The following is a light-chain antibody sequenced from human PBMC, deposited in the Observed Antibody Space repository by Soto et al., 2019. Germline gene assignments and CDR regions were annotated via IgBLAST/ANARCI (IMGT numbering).Light chain of an antibody. CDR2: SSN. V-gene: IGLV1-44*01. CDR1: SSNIGSNS. J-gene: IGLJ3*02. CDR3: ATWDDSLNGQV. Sequence: QSVLTQTPSASGTPGQRVTISCSGSSSNIGSNSVNWYQQLPGTAPKLLIYSSNQRPAGVPDRFSGSKSGTSASLAISGLQSEDEADYYCATWDDSLNGQVFGGGTQLTVL.